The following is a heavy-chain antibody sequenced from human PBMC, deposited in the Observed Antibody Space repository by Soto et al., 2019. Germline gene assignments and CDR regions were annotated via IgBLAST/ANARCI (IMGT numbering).Heavy chain of an antibody. V-gene: IGHV4-31*11. CDR1: GGSIGSGGYS. D-gene: IGHD3-22*01. CDR2: IYYSGST. CDR3: AREIVVSARWFDP. J-gene: IGHJ5*02. Sequence: PSETLSLTCAVSGGSIGSGGYSWSWIRQHPGKGLEWIGYIYYSGSTYYNPSLNSRVIISVDTSKNQFSLKLNSVTAADTAVYYWAREIVVSARWFDPWGQGTLVTVSS.